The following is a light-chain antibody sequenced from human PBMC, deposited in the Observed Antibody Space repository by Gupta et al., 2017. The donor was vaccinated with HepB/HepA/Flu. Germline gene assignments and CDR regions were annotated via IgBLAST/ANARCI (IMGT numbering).Light chain of an antibody. CDR2: KAS. V-gene: IGKV1-5*03. CDR3: LQYNNLLT. J-gene: IGKJ3*01. Sequence: DIQMTQSPSTLSASVGDRVTITCRASQSIYKWLAWYQQKPGKVPKLLIYKASSLESGVPSRFSGSGSGTEFTLTISSLQPDDFATYYCLQYNNLLTFGPGTKVDIK. CDR1: QSIYKW.